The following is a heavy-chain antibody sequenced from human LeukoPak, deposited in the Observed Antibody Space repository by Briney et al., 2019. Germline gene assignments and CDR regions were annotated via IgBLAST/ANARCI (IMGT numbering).Heavy chain of an antibody. CDR1: GGSFSGYY. CDR3: ARGPRYYDAGSSRFLYYYYYYMDV. J-gene: IGHJ6*03. D-gene: IGHD3-10*01. CDR2: INHSGST. Sequence: PSETLSLTCAVYGGSFSGYYWSWIRQPPGKGLEWIGEINHSGSTNYNPSLKSRVTISVDTSKNQFSLKLSSVTAADTAVYYCARGPRYYDAGSSRFLYYYYYYMDVWGKGTTVTVSS. V-gene: IGHV4-34*01.